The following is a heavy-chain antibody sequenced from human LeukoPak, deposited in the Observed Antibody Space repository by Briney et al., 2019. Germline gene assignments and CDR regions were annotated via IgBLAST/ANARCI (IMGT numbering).Heavy chain of an antibody. J-gene: IGHJ4*02. CDR1: GFTFSSYA. V-gene: IGHV3-23*01. D-gene: IGHD2-15*01. CDR3: AHPGYCSGGSCYDY. Sequence: GGSLRLSCAASGFTFSSYAMSWVRQAPGKGLEWVSAISGNGGSTYYADSVKGRFTISRDNSKNTLYLQMNSLRAEDTAVYYCAHPGYCSGGSCYDYWGQGTLVTVSS. CDR2: ISGNGGST.